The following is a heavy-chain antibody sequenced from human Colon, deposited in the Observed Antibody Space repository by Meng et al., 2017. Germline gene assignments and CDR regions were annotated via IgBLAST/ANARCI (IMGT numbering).Heavy chain of an antibody. CDR3: ARDNWGSLDY. CDR2: GST. D-gene: IGHD7-27*01. Sequence: QVQRPESGPGLVRPSETLSLTCTVSGASVSDTNYAWSWIRQPPGKGLEWIGYGSTNHNPSLKSRVTISVDTSKNQFSLTLNSVTAADTAVYYCARDNWGSLDYWGQGTLVSVSS. J-gene: IGHJ4*02. V-gene: IGHV4-61*01. CDR1: GASVSDTNYA.